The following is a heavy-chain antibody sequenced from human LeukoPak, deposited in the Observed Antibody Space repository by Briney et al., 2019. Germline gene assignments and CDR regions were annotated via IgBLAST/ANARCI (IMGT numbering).Heavy chain of an antibody. J-gene: IGHJ4*02. CDR1: GFTFSSYA. CDR2: ISYDGSNK. D-gene: IGHD6-19*01. Sequence: GGSLRLSCAASGFTFSSYAMHWVRQAPGKGLEWVAVISYDGSNKYYADSVKGRFTISRDNSKNTLYLRMNSLRAEDTAVYYCARSYVRGWYEVGGIDYWGQGTLVTVSS. V-gene: IGHV3-30-3*01. CDR3: ARSYVRGWYEVGGIDY.